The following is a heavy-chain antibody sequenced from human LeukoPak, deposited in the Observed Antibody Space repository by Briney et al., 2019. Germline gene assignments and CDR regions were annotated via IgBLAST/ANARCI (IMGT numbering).Heavy chain of an antibody. D-gene: IGHD2-15*01. CDR1: GFTFSSYG. Sequence: GGSLRLSCAASGFTFSSYGTHWVRQAPGKGLEWVAVIWYDGSNKYYADSVKGRFTISRDNSKNTLYLQMNSLRAEDTAVYYCARDSCSGGSCYSDYWGQGTLVTVSS. CDR2: IWYDGSNK. J-gene: IGHJ4*02. V-gene: IGHV3-33*01. CDR3: ARDSCSGGSCYSDY.